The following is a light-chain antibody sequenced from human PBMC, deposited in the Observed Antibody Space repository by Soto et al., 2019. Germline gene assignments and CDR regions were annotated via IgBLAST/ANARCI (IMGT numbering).Light chain of an antibody. Sequence: DIQMTQAPSSLSASVGDRVNITCRASQNIRNSLNWYQQKPGKAPKLLISSTSSLQSGVPSRVSGSGSGTDFTLTISSLQPEDFASYYCQQSYSTPSITFGQGTRLEI. CDR2: STS. CDR1: QNIRNS. V-gene: IGKV1-39*01. CDR3: QQSYSTPSIT. J-gene: IGKJ5*01.